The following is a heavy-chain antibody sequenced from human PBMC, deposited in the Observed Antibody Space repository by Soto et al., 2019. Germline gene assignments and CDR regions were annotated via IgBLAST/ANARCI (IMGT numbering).Heavy chain of an antibody. CDR3: AKERGITIFGVVINTGSPLDY. CDR1: GFTFSSYA. V-gene: IGHV3-23*01. Sequence: GGSLRLSCAASGFTFSSYAMSWVRQAPGKGLEWVSAISGSGGSTYYADSVKGRFTISRDNSKNTLYLQMNSLRAEDTAVYYCAKERGITIFGVVINTGSPLDYWGQGTLVTVSS. J-gene: IGHJ4*02. CDR2: ISGSGGST. D-gene: IGHD3-3*01.